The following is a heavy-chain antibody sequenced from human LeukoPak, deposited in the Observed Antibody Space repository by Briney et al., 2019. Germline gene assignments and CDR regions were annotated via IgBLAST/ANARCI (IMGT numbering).Heavy chain of an antibody. CDR3: TRDQTGHDFWSGYSYYYYMDV. CDR1: GFTFGDYA. Sequence: PGGSLRLSCTASGFTFGDYAMSWVRQAPGKGLEWVGFIRSKAYGGTTEYAASVKGRYTISRDDSKSIAYLQMNSLKTGDTAVYYCTRDQTGHDFWSGYSYYYYMDVWGKGTTVTVSS. J-gene: IGHJ6*03. CDR2: IRSKAYGGTT. D-gene: IGHD3-3*01. V-gene: IGHV3-49*04.